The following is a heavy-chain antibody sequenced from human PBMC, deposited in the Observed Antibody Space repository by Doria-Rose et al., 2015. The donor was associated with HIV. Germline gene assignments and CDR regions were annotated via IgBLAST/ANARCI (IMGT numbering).Heavy chain of an antibody. D-gene: IGHD6-13*01. CDR2: IFSDDER. J-gene: IGHJ4*02. Sequence: SGPVLVKPTETLTLTRTVSGVSLSSPGMGVSWIRQPPGKALEWLANIFSDDERSYKPSLKSRLTSSRSTSKRQVVLTMTDMDPVDTATYYCARIKSSRWFHKYYFDFWGQGTLVIVSA. CDR1: GVSLSSPGMG. V-gene: IGHV2-26*01. CDR3: ARIKSSRWFHKYYFDF.